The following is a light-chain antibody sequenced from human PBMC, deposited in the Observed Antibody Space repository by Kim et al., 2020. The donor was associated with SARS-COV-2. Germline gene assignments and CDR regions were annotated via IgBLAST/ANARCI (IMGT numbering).Light chain of an antibody. CDR2: DAS. J-gene: IGKJ1*01. Sequence: DIQMTQSPSTLSASVGARVTITCRASQSIGSWVVWYQQKPGTAPKLLISDASSLQTGVPSRFSGSGSGTEFTLIISSLQPDDFASYYCQQYSSYPTFGQGTKVDIK. V-gene: IGKV1-5*01. CDR3: QQYSSYPT. CDR1: QSIGSW.